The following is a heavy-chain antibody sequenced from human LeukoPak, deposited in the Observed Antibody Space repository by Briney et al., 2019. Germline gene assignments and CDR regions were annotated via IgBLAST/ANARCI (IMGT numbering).Heavy chain of an antibody. CDR3: ARDLHSSGYYRSDAFDI. D-gene: IGHD3-22*01. Sequence: ASVKVSCKASGGTFSSYAISWVRQAPGQGLEWMGGIIPIFGTANYAQKFQGRVTITADESTSTAYMELSSLRSEDTAVYYCARDLHSSGYYRSDAFDIWGQGTMVTVSS. CDR1: GGTFSSYA. J-gene: IGHJ3*02. V-gene: IGHV1-69*13. CDR2: IIPIFGTA.